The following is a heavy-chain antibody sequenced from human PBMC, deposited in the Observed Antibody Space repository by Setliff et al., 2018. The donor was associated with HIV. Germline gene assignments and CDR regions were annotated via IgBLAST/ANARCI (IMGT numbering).Heavy chain of an antibody. V-gene: IGHV3-74*01. CDR2: INSDGSTT. Sequence: PGGSLRLSCVASEFTFSDSWMHWVRQVPGQGLVWVSTINSDGSTTSYADSVKGRFTISRDNAKNPLYLQLNGLRPDDTGVYYCASARIPTGGTSTSFDYWGQGTQVTVSS. CDR3: ASARIPTGGTSTSFDY. J-gene: IGHJ4*02. D-gene: IGHD1-1*01. CDR1: EFTFSDSW.